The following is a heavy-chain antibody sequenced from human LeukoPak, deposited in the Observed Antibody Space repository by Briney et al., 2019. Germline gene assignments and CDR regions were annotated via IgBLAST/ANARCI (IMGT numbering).Heavy chain of an antibody. CDR3: AKVDSSGWLHDAFDI. D-gene: IGHD6-19*01. Sequence: PGGSLRLSCAASGFTFSSSAMSWVRQAPGKGLEWVSAISGSGGSTYYADSVKGRFTISRDNSKNTLYLQMNSLRAEDTAVYYCAKVDSSGWLHDAFDIWGQGTMVTVSS. CDR2: ISGSGGST. CDR1: GFTFSSSA. J-gene: IGHJ3*02. V-gene: IGHV3-23*01.